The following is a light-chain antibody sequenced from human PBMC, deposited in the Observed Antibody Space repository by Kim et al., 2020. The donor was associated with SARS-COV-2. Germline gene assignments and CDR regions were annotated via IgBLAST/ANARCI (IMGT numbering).Light chain of an antibody. CDR3: QQSYITPLP. Sequence: DIQMTQSSSSLSASVGDRVTITCRTSQSISSHLNWYQQKPGRAPKLLISAASTLQGGVPSRFSGSGSETDFTLTISSLQPEDFATYFCQQSYITPLPFGPGTKVDIK. CDR1: QSISSH. CDR2: AAS. V-gene: IGKV1-39*01. J-gene: IGKJ3*01.